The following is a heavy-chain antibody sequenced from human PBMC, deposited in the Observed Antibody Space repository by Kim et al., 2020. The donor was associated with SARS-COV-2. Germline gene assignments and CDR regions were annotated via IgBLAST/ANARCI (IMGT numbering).Heavy chain of an antibody. J-gene: IGHJ4*02. D-gene: IGHD6-19*01. CDR1: GFTFDDYA. CDR3: AKDIGYSSGSIDY. CDR2: ISWNSGSI. V-gene: IGHV3-9*01. Sequence: GGSLRLSCAASGFTFDDYAMHWVRQAPGKGLEWVSGISWNSGSIGYVDSVKGRFTISRDNAKNSLYLQMNSLRAEDTALYYCAKDIGYSSGSIDYWGQGTLVTVSS.